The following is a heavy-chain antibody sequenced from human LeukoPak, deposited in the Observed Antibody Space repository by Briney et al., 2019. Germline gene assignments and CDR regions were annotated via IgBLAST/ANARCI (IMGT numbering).Heavy chain of an antibody. J-gene: IGHJ4*02. CDR3: ARALPSSSSFDY. Sequence: SVKVSCKASGGTFSSYAISWVRQAPGQGLEWMGGIIPIFGTANYAQKFQGRVTMTRDTSTSTVYMELSSLRSEDTAVYYCARALPSSSSFDYWGQGTLVTVSS. CDR1: GGTFSSYA. V-gene: IGHV1-69*05. D-gene: IGHD6-6*01. CDR2: IIPIFGTA.